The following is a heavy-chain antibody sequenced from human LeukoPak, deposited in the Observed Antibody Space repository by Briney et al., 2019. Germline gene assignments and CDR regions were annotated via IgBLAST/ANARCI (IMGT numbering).Heavy chain of an antibody. J-gene: IGHJ5*02. CDR2: IDYSGYT. CDR1: GGSISSYY. Sequence: PSETLSLTCTVSGGSISSYYWSWIWQPPGKGLEGIGYIDYSGYTNYNPSLKSRVTISVDTSKNQFSLKLTSVTAADTAVYFCARGGYYGSGNDFRFDPWGQGTLVTVSS. V-gene: IGHV4-59*13. D-gene: IGHD3-10*01. CDR3: ARGGYYGSGNDFRFDP.